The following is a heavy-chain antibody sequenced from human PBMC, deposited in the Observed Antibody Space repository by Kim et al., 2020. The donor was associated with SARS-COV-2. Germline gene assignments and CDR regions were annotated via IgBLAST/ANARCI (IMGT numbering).Heavy chain of an antibody. Sequence: SETLSLTCAVYGGSFSVYYWSWIRPPPGKGLEWIGEINHSGRTNYNPSLKSRVTISVDTSKNQFSLKLTSVTAADAALYFCARRLSNTSGWGSHYCDLWGQGILVTVSS. CDR2: INHSGRT. D-gene: IGHD3-10*01. CDR3: ARRLSNTSGWGSHYCDL. CDR1: GGSFSVYY. J-gene: IGHJ1*01. V-gene: IGHV4-34*01.